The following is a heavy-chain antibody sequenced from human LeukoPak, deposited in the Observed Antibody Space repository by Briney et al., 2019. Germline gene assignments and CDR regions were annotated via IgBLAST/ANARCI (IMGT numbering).Heavy chain of an antibody. Sequence: PGGSLRLSCAASGFTFSTCAMSWVRQAPGKGPEWVSGISGTTSGTYYADSVKGRFTISRDNSKNTLFLQVNSLRAEDTAVYYCAKVRTYFYHGLDVWGQGTTVTVSS. CDR3: AKVRTYFYHGLDV. V-gene: IGHV3-23*01. J-gene: IGHJ6*02. CDR2: ISGTTSGT. D-gene: IGHD1-14*01. CDR1: GFTFSTCA.